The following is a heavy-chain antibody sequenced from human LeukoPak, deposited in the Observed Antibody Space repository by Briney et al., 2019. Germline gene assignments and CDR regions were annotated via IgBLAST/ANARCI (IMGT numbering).Heavy chain of an antibody. CDR3: AKDDSGSYYPNWFDP. D-gene: IGHD3-10*01. V-gene: IGHV3-30*04. Sequence: PGGSLRLSCAASGFTFSSYNMHWVRQAPGKGLEWVAVISYDGTNKYYADSVKGRFTISRDNSKNTLYLQMNSLRAEDTAVYYCAKDDSGSYYPNWFDPWGQGTLVTVSS. J-gene: IGHJ5*02. CDR2: ISYDGTNK. CDR1: GFTFSSYN.